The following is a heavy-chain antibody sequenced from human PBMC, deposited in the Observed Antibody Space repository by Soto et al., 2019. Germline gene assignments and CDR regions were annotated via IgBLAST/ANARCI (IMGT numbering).Heavy chain of an antibody. CDR3: AGGNWNYSENYYYYGMDV. J-gene: IGHJ6*02. CDR2: INPNSGGT. V-gene: IGHV1-2*04. CDR1: GYTFTGYY. Sequence: ASVKVSCKASGYTFTGYYMHWVRQAPGQGLEWMGWINPNSGGTNYAQKFQGWVTMTRDTSISTAYMELSRLRSDDTAVYYCAGGNWNYSENYYYYGMDVWGQGTTVTVSS. D-gene: IGHD1-7*01.